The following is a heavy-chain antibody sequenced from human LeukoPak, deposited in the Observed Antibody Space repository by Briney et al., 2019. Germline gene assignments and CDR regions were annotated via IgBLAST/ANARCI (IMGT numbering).Heavy chain of an antibody. D-gene: IGHD3-10*01. CDR2: IYYSGST. CDR3: ARLPMVRGVTTYCYYGMDV. Sequence: SETLSLTCTVSGGSISSYYWSWIRQPPGKGLEWIGYIYYSGSTNYNPSLKSRVTISVDTSKNQFSLKLSSVTAADTAVYYCARLPMVRGVTTYCYYGMDVWGQGTMVTVSS. CDR1: GGSISSYY. V-gene: IGHV4-59*08. J-gene: IGHJ6*02.